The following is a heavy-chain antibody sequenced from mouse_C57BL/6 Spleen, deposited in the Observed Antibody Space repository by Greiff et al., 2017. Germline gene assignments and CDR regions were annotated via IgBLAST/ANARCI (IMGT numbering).Heavy chain of an antibody. CDR3: ARIRYSNYGSYWYFDV. CDR2: LSNKANGYTT. V-gene: IGHV7-3*01. CDR1: GFTFTDYY. D-gene: IGHD2-5*01. J-gene: IGHJ1*03. Sequence: EVQGVESGGGLVQPGGSLSLSCAASGFTFTDYYMSWVRQPPGKALEWLGFLSNKANGYTTEYSASVKGRFTISRDNSQCILYLQMNALRAEDIATYYCARIRYSNYGSYWYFDVWGTGTTVTVSS.